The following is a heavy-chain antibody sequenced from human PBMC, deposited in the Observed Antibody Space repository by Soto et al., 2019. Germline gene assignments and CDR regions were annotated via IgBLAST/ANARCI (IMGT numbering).Heavy chain of an antibody. Sequence: PSQTLSLTCAISGYSVSSNSAAWNWIRQSPSRGLECLGRTYYRSNWYNDYAVSVKSRITINPDTSKNKFSLQLNSVTPEDTAVYYCARGGFDWNFFSSRFEPWGQGTMVTVSS. CDR1: GYSVSSNSAA. CDR2: TYYRSNWYN. CDR3: ARGGFDWNFFSSRFEP. V-gene: IGHV6-1*01. J-gene: IGHJ5*02. D-gene: IGHD1-7*01.